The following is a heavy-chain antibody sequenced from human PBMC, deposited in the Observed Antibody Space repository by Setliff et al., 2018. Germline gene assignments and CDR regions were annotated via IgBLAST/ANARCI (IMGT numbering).Heavy chain of an antibody. CDR2: IYHNGNS. CDR1: GYSISSGYY. V-gene: IGHV4-38-2*02. CDR3: ARGRIQLWKYYFDY. J-gene: IGHJ4*02. D-gene: IGHD5-18*01. Sequence: SETLSLTCSVSGYSISSGYYWGWIRQPPGKGLEWIGSIYHNGNSYYNPSLKSRVTISVDTSKNQFSLKLSSVTAADTAVYYCARGRIQLWKYYFDYWGQGTLVTVSS.